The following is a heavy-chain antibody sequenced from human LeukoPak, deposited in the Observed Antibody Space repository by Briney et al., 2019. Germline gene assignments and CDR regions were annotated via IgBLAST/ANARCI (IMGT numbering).Heavy chain of an antibody. Sequence: SETLSLTCTVSGGSISSYYWSWIRQPLGKGLEWIGYIYYSGSTNYNPSLKSRVTISVDTSKNQFSLKLSSVTAADTAVYYCARVFNGVPDYWGQGTLVTVSS. D-gene: IGHD2-8*01. CDR1: GGSISSYY. CDR2: IYYSGST. J-gene: IGHJ4*02. V-gene: IGHV4-59*01. CDR3: ARVFNGVPDY.